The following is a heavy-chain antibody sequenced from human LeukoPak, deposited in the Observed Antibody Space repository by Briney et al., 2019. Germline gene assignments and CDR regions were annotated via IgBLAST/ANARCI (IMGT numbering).Heavy chain of an antibody. CDR1: GFTFSSYA. J-gene: IGHJ4*02. CDR2: ISYDGSNK. Sequence: GVLRLSCAASGFTFSSYAMHWVRQAPGKGLEWVAVISYDGSNKYYADSVKGRFTISRDNSKNTLYLQMNSLRAEDTAVYYCARGNVAYWGQGTLVTVSS. CDR3: ARGNVAY. V-gene: IGHV3-30-3*01.